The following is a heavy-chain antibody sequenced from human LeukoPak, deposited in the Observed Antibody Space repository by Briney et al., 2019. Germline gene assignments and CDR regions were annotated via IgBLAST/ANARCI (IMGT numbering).Heavy chain of an antibody. J-gene: IGHJ4*02. D-gene: IGHD5-18*01. CDR1: GLTFSTYW. CDR2: VNSDGSST. CDR3: ARPFSGYSYGSFDY. V-gene: IGHV3-74*01. Sequence: GGFLRLSCAASGLTFSTYWMHWVRQVPGKGLVWVSRVNSDGSSTSYADSVKGRFTISRDNAKNTLYLQMNSLRAEDTAVYYCARPFSGYSYGSFDYWGQGALVTVSS.